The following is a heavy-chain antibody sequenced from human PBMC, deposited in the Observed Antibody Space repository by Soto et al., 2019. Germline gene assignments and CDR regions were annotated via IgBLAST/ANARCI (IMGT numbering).Heavy chain of an antibody. V-gene: IGHV3-66*01. CDR1: GITVYNNY. J-gene: IGHJ6*04. CDR2: IYSGGST. Sequence: EVQLVESGGGLVQRGGSLRLSCAASGITVYNNYMSWVRQAPGKGLEWVSVIYSGGSTSYADSLKGRFTISRDGSKNTVYLQRNSLRAEDTAVYYCARDVGVWGRGTTVTVSS. CDR3: ARDVGV.